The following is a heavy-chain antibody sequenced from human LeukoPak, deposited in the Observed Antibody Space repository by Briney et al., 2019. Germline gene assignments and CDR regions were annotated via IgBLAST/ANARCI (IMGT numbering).Heavy chain of an antibody. V-gene: IGHV3-48*01. CDR3: ARAKGGSLFDY. CDR2: IRSSSSTI. Sequence: PGRSLRLSCAASGFTFSSYGMHWVRQAPGKGLEWVSYIRSSSSTIYYADSVKGRFTISRDNAKNSLYLQMNSLRAEDTAVYYCARAKGGSLFDYWGQGTLVTVSS. J-gene: IGHJ4*02. CDR1: GFTFSSYG. D-gene: IGHD2-15*01.